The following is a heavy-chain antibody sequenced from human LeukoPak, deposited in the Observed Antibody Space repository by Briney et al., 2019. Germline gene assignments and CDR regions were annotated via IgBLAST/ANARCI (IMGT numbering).Heavy chain of an antibody. CDR2: IRTTAEGAKYA. CDR1: GFSFTDYP. Sequence: GSLRLSCATSGFSFTDYPMNCVRQAPGKGLEWISNIRTTAEGAKYAYYADSVKGRVTISRDDGKNTLYLHMNSLRDDDTAVYQAEAGIRYAFDYWGQGILVTVSS. CDR3: EAGIRYAFDY. J-gene: IGHJ4*02. D-gene: IGHD3-9*01. V-gene: IGHV3-48*02.